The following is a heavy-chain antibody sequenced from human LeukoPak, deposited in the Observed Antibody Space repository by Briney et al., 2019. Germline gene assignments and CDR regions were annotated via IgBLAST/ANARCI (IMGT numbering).Heavy chain of an antibody. CDR1: GVTFSSYV. CDR2: ISGSGGST. Sequence: GGSLRLSCAASGVTFSSYVMNRVRQVPGKGLEWVSTISGSGGSTFYADSVKGRFTISRDNSKNTLYLQMNSLRAEDMAVYYCAKRSSGRGPFDYWGQGTLVTVSS. D-gene: IGHD6-19*01. J-gene: IGHJ4*02. V-gene: IGHV3-23*01. CDR3: AKRSSGRGPFDY.